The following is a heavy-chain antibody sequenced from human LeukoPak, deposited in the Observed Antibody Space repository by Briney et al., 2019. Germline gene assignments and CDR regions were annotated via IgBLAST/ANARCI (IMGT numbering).Heavy chain of an antibody. J-gene: IGHJ6*02. CDR1: GFTFSSYS. CDR2: ISSSSSYI. D-gene: IGHD2-15*01. CDR3: ARDRDIVVVVAATLGYYYYGMDV. Sequence: PGGSLRLSCAASGFTFSSYSMNWVRQAPGKGLEWVSSISSSSSYIYYADSVKGRLTISRDNAKNSLYLQMNSLRAEDTAVYYCARDRDIVVVVAATLGYYYYGMDVWGQGTTVTVSS. V-gene: IGHV3-21*01.